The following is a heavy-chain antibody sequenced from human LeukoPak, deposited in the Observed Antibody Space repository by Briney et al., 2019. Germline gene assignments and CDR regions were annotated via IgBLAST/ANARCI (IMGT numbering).Heavy chain of an antibody. D-gene: IGHD3-22*01. CDR3: ASTDSSGYYYLN. V-gene: IGHV4-34*01. CDR1: GGSFSGYY. Sequence: SETLSLTCAVYGGSFSGYYWSWIRQPPGKGLEWIGEINHSGSTNYNPSLKSRVTISVDTSKNQFSLKLSSVTAADTAVYYCASTDSSGYYYLNWGQGTLVTVSS. J-gene: IGHJ4*02. CDR2: INHSGST.